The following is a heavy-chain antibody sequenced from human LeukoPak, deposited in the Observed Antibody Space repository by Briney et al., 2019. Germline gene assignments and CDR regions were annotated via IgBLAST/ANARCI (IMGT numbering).Heavy chain of an antibody. J-gene: IGHJ4*02. CDR3: AKDLPYYYDTVDIV. CDR2: ISYDGSNK. V-gene: IGHV3-30*18. D-gene: IGHD3-22*01. Sequence: GGSLRLSCAASGFTFSSYGMHWVRQAPGKGLEWVAVISYDGSNKYYADSVKGRFTISRDNSKNTLYLQMNSLRAEDTAVYYCAKDLPYYYDTVDIVWGQGTLVTVSS. CDR1: GFTFSSYG.